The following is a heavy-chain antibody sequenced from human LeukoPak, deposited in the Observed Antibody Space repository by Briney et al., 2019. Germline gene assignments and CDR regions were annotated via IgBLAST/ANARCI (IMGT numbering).Heavy chain of an antibody. Sequence: PSETLSLTCTVSGGSINSYYWSWIRQPPGKGLEWIGYIYYSGSTYYNPSLKSRVTISVDTSKNQFSLKLSSVTAADTAVYYCAREGYDFWSGYYRGSWFDPWGQGTLVTVSS. CDR2: IYYSGST. V-gene: IGHV4-59*12. J-gene: IGHJ5*02. D-gene: IGHD3-3*01. CDR3: AREGYDFWSGYYRGSWFDP. CDR1: GGSINSYY.